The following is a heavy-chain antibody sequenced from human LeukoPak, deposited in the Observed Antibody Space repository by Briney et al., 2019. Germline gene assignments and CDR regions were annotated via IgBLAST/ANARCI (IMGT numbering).Heavy chain of an antibody. CDR1: GSSLSSGDYY. CDR2: VDYSGNT. J-gene: IGHJ4*02. Sequence: PSQTLSLTCTVSGSSLSSGDYYWIWIRQPPGKGLEWIGYVDYSGNTYDNPSLKSRVTMSVDTSKNQFSLKLNSVTAADTAVYYCARDVSSTLILDYWGQGTLVTVSS. CDR3: ARDVSSTLILDY. V-gene: IGHV4-30-4*08. D-gene: IGHD2-21*01.